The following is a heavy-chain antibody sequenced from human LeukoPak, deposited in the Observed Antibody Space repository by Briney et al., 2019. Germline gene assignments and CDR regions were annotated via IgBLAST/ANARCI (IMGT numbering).Heavy chain of an antibody. CDR1: GYTFTSYA. D-gene: IGHD6-19*01. V-gene: IGHV7-4-1*02. J-gene: IGHJ6*02. Sequence: GASVKVSCKASGYTFTSYAMNWVRQAPGQGLEWMGCINTNTGNPTYAQGFTGRFVFSLDTSVSTAYLQISSLKAEDTAVYYCAREEESGWYPWDYYYYYGMDVWGQGTTVTVSS. CDR3: AREEESGWYPWDYYYYYGMDV. CDR2: INTNTGNP.